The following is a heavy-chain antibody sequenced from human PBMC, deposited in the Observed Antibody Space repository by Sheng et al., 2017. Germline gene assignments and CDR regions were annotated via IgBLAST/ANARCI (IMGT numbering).Heavy chain of an antibody. CDR3: ARDGTTVTPGVPYYYYMDV. Sequence: QVQLVQSGAEVKKPGSSVKVSCKASGGTFSSYTISWVRQAPGQGLEWMGRIIPILGIANYAQKFQGRVTITADKSTSTAYMELSSLRSEDTAVYYCARDGTTVTPGVPYYYYMDVWGKGDHGHRLL. J-gene: IGHJ6*03. V-gene: IGHV1-69*08. CDR2: IIPILGIA. D-gene: IGHD4-4*01. CDR1: GGTFSSYT.